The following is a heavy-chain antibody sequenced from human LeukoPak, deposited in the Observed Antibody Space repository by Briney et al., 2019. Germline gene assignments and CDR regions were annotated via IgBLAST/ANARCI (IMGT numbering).Heavy chain of an antibody. CDR1: GDSVSSNSAA. Sequence: KASQTLSLTCAISGDSVSSNSAAWNWVRQSPSRGLEWLGRTYYRSEWYNDYAVSVKSRITLNPDTSKNQFSLQLNSVTPEDTAVYYCARDKRYKLRFLEWLTPYGMDVWGQGTTVTVSS. J-gene: IGHJ6*02. V-gene: IGHV6-1*01. D-gene: IGHD3-3*01. CDR3: ARDKRYKLRFLEWLTPYGMDV. CDR2: TYYRSEWYN.